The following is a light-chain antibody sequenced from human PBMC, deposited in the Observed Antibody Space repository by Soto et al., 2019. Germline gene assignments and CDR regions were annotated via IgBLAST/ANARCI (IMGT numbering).Light chain of an antibody. CDR1: QSVLYSSNNKNY. CDR2: WAS. CDR3: QQYRT. V-gene: IGKV4-1*01. J-gene: IGKJ1*01. Sequence: DIVMTQSPDSLAVSLGERATINCKSSQSVLYSSNNKNYLAWYQQKPGQPPKLLIYWASTRESGVPDRFSGTGSRTDFTLTLGSLQAEDVAVYYCQQYRTFGKGTKVEIK.